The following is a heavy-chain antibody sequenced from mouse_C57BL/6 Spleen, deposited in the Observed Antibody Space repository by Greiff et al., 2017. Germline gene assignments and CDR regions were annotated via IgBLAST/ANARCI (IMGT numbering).Heavy chain of an antibody. CDR1: GYTFTSYC. J-gene: IGHJ1*03. Sequence: QVQLLQPGTELVKPGASVKLSCTASGYTFTSYCMHWVRQRPGQGLEWIGNISHSNGGTNYPAQFKRNATLTVDKSSSTDYMQLSSLTSEDSAVNYCARWEGYGSSRYFDVWGTGTTVTVSS. CDR3: ARWEGYGSSRYFDV. V-gene: IGHV1-53*01. D-gene: IGHD1-1*01. CDR2: ISHSNGGT.